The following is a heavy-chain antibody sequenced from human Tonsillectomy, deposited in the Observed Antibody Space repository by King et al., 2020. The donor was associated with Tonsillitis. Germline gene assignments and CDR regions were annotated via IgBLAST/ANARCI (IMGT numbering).Heavy chain of an antibody. CDR3: ARLDHHSGGNPQFDY. Sequence: LQLQESGPGLVKPSETLSLTCTVSGGSISSSSYYWGWIRQPPGKGLEWIGSIYYSGSTYFNPSLKSRVTISVDTSKNQFSLKLSSVTAADTAVYYCARLDHHSGGNPQFDYWGQGTLVTVSS. D-gene: IGHD4-23*01. CDR2: IYYSGST. V-gene: IGHV4-39*01. J-gene: IGHJ4*02. CDR1: GGSISSSSYY.